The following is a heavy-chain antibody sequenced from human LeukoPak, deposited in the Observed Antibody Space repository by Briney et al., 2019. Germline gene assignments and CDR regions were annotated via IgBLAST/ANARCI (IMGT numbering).Heavy chain of an antibody. D-gene: IGHD3-22*01. J-gene: IGHJ4*02. CDR1: GGSFSGYY. CDR3: ASSITMIARLPFDY. CDR2: INHSGST. V-gene: IGHV4-34*01. Sequence: NSSETLSLTCAVYGGSFSGYYWSWIRQPPGKGLEWIGEINHSGSTNYNPSLKSRVTISVDTSKNQFSLKLSSVTAADTAVYYCASSITMIARLPFDYWGQGTLVTVSS.